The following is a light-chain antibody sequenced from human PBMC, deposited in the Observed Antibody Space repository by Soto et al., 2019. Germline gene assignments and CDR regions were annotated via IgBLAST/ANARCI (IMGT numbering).Light chain of an antibody. CDR2: NTN. CDR1: CSNIGTNT. CDR3: AAWDGSLDVVL. J-gene: IGLJ2*01. V-gene: IGLV1-44*01. Sequence: QSVLTQPPSASGTPGQRVTISCSGSCSNIGTNTVNWYQQFPGSAPQLLLYNTNQRPSGVPGRFSGSKSGTSASLAISGLQSEDEADYYCAAWDGSLDVVLFGGGTKVTVL.